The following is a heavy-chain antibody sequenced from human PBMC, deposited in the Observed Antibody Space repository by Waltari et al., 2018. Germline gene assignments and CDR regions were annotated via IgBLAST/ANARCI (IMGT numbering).Heavy chain of an antibody. D-gene: IGHD6-6*01. CDR3: ARGGIAARTFGY. Sequence: HVQLQKWGAGRWRPSEKLSLTCAVYVGSFSGYYWHWIRQPPGKGLEWIGEINHSGSTNYNPSLKSRVTISVDTSKNQFSLKLSSVTAADTAVYYCARGGIAARTFGYWGQGTLVTVSS. CDR1: VGSFSGYY. J-gene: IGHJ4*02. CDR2: INHSGST. V-gene: IGHV4-34*01.